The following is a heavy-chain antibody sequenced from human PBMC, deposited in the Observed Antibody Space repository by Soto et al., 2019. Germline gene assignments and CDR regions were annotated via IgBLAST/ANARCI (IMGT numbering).Heavy chain of an antibody. CDR3: ARGRDGHNSYNFDH. Sequence: ASVKVSCKASGVSFSNFAMSWLRQAPGQGLEWIGSFIPVIDTAKYAQKLQGRVTITADESTRTAYMELTSLRSEDTAVYYCARGRDGHNSYNFDHWGQGTLVTVSS. CDR1: GVSFSNFA. CDR2: FIPVIDTA. V-gene: IGHV1-69*11. J-gene: IGHJ4*02. D-gene: IGHD1-1*01.